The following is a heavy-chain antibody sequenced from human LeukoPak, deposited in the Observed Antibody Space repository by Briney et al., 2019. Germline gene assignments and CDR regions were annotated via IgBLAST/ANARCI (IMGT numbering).Heavy chain of an antibody. V-gene: IGHV4-39*01. D-gene: IGHD3-10*01. J-gene: IGHJ4*02. Sequence: PSETLSLTCAVSGGSISGSSYFWGWIRQPPGKGLEWIGSIYYSGNTYYNPSLKSRVTIPVDTSKNQFSLKLSSVTAADTAVYYCARLKEGIDYWGQGTLVTVSS. CDR1: GGSISGSSYF. CDR3: ARLKEGIDY. CDR2: IYYSGNT.